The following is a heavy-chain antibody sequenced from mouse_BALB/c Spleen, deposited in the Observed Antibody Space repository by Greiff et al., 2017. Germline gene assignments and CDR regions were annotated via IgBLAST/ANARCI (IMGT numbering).Heavy chain of an antibody. Sequence: EVQLQQSGPELVKPGASVKISYKASGYTFTDYNMHWVKQSHGKSLEWIGYIYPYNGGTGYNQKFKSKATLTVDNSSSTAYMELRSLTSEDSAVYYCARYDQAWFAYWGQGTLVTVSA. CDR3: ARYDQAWFAY. CDR2: IYPYNGGT. V-gene: IGHV1S29*02. D-gene: IGHD2-14*01. CDR1: GYTFTDYN. J-gene: IGHJ3*01.